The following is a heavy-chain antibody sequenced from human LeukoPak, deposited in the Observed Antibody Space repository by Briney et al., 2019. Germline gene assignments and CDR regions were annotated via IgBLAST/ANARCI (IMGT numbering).Heavy chain of an antibody. CDR3: ARRLTQYDCFDP. J-gene: IGHJ5*02. Sequence: GGSLRLSCAASGFTFSSYWMHWVRQTPGKGLVWVSRINSDGSSTSYADSVKGRFTISRDNAKNTLYLQMNSLRAEDTAVYYCARRLTQYDCFDPWGQGILVTVSS. CDR1: GFTFSSYW. CDR2: INSDGSST. D-gene: IGHD2-2*01. V-gene: IGHV3-74*01.